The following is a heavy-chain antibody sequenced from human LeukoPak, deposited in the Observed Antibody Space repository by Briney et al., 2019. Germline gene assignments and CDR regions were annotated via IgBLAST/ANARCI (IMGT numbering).Heavy chain of an antibody. J-gene: IGHJ5*02. CDR1: GFTFTSYW. Sequence: GGSLRLSCAASGFTFTSYWMSWVRQVPGKGLEWVANIKQDGSEKYYVDSVKGRFTISRDNAKNSLYLQMNSLRAEDTAVYYCARSYLEMVSASWGQGTLVTVSS. CDR2: IKQDGSEK. CDR3: ARSYLEMVSAS. D-gene: IGHD3-10*01. V-gene: IGHV3-7*01.